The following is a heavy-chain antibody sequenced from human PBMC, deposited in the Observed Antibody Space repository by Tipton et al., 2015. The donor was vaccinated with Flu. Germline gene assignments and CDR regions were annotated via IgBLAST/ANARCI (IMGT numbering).Heavy chain of an antibody. CDR3: AKLVYFDSSGYYRYYFDY. Sequence: TLSLTCTVSGYSISSGYYWGWIRQPPGKGLEWIGTIYHIGSPYYNPSLKSRLTISVDTSKNQFSLRLTSVTAADTAAYYCAKLVYFDSSGYYRYYFDYWGQGTLVTVST. J-gene: IGHJ4*02. CDR2: IYHIGSP. D-gene: IGHD3-22*01. CDR1: GYSISSGYY. V-gene: IGHV4-38-2*02.